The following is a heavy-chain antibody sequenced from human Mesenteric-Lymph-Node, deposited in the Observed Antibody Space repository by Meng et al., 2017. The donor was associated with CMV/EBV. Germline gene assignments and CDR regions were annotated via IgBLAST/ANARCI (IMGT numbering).Heavy chain of an antibody. V-gene: IGHV3-21*01. J-gene: IGHJ5*02. D-gene: IGHD4-11*01. CDR2: ISSSSSYI. CDR3: ARVGVTMP. CDR1: VFTFSSYG. Sequence: GESLKISCAASVFTFSSYGMNWVRQAPGKGLEWVSSISSSSSYIYYADSVKGRFTISRDNAKNSLYLQMNSLRAEDTAVYYCARVGVTMPWGQGTLVTVSS.